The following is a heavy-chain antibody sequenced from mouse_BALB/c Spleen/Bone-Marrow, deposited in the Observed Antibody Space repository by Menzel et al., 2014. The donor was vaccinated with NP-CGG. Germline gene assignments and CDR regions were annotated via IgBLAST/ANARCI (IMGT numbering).Heavy chain of an antibody. CDR2: IRNKANGYTT. V-gene: IGHV7-3*02. CDR1: GFTFSDYY. D-gene: IGHD2-1*01. J-gene: IGHJ1*01. Sequence: EVKVEEFGGGLVQPGGSLRLSCATSGFTFSDYYMSWVRQPPGKALEWLGFIRNKANGYTTEYSASVKGRFTISRDNSQSILYLQMNTLRAEDSATYYCARDTNYGNYSWYFDVWGAGTTVTVSS. CDR3: ARDTNYGNYSWYFDV.